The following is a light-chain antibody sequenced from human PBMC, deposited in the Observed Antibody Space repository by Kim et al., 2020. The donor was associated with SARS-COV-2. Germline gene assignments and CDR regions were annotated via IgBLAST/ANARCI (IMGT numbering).Light chain of an antibody. CDR1: SGSIARNY. V-gene: IGLV6-57*04. CDR2: EDN. Sequence: NFMLAQPHSVSGSPGKTVTISCTRSSGSIARNYVQWYRQRPGSAPSILIFEDNRRLAGVSDRFSGSIDSSSISASLTISGLRTEDEADYYCQSYDSSSRVFGGGTKLTVL. J-gene: IGLJ2*01. CDR3: QSYDSSSRV.